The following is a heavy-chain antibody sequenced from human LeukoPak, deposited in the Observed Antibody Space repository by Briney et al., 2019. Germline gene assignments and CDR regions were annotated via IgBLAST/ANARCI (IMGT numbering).Heavy chain of an antibody. Sequence: GESLKISCKGSGYSFTSYWIGWVRQMPGKGLEWMGIIYPGDSDTRYSPSFQGQVTISADKSISTAYLQWSSLKASDTAMYYCARGESSGCFARGYFVVWGRATLVTVS. V-gene: IGHV5-51*01. J-gene: IGHJ2*01. CDR1: GYSFTSYW. D-gene: IGHD6-25*01. CDR3: ARGESSGCFARGYFVV. CDR2: IYPGDSDT.